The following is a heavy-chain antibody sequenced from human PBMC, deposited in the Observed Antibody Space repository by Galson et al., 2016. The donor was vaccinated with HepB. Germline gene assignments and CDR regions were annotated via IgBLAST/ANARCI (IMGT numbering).Heavy chain of an antibody. V-gene: IGHV4-31*03. CDR1: GDSISSEASSSVGSY. CDR3: ARAGRPFGELSSGPPHFDY. Sequence: TLSLTCTVSGDSISSEASSSVGSYWSWIRQPPGKGLEWAGYIYYTGRTHYNPSLKSRVIISVDTSKNQFSLELSSVTAADTAVYYCARAGRPFGELSSGPPHFDYWGHGTLVTVSS. D-gene: IGHD3-16*02. J-gene: IGHJ4*01. CDR2: IYYTGRT.